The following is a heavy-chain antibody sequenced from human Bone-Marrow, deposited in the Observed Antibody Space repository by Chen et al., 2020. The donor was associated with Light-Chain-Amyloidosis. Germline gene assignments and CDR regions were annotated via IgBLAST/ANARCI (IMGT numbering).Heavy chain of an antibody. CDR3: AKGGASFDY. D-gene: IGHD3-16*01. CDR1: GFTFNKYW. CDR2: IKEDGSET. V-gene: IGHV3-7*01. J-gene: IGHJ4*02. Sequence: EVQLVESGGGLVQPGGSLRLSCAASGFTFNKYWMGWVRQAPGKGLEWVANIKEDGSETYYVDSVKGRFTISRDNAKDSLYLQMNSLRVEDTALYYCAKGGASFDYWGQGTLVTVSS.